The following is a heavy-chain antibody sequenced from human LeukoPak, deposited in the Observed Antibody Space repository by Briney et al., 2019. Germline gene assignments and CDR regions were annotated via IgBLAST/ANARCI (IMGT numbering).Heavy chain of an antibody. CDR2: IYYSGNT. CDR3: GRHSGGETGTTDLFDP. CDR1: GGSISSSDYY. V-gene: IGHV4-39*01. J-gene: IGHJ5*02. Sequence: SETLSLTCTVSGGSISSSDYYWGWIRLPPGKVLEWIGNIYYSGNTYYNPSLRSRATISVDTTKNQSSPKISSVTAADTAVYYCGRHSGGETGTTDLFDPWGERTLVTVSS. D-gene: IGHD1-7*01.